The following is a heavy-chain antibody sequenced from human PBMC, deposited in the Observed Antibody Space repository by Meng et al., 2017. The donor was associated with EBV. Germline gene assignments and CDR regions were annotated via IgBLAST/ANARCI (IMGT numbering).Heavy chain of an antibody. V-gene: IGHV4-39*01. J-gene: IGHJ4*02. CDR1: GGSTSSSSYF. CDR2: IYYSGST. CDR3: ARHHHHSLFDY. Sequence: RLQESGPGLVKPSETLSLTCTGSGGSTSSSSYFWGWVRQPPGKGLEWIGSIYYSGSTYCNPSLKSRVTISVDTSKNQFSLKLSSVTAADTAVYYCARHHHHSLFDYWGQGTLVTVSS. D-gene: IGHD2-21*01.